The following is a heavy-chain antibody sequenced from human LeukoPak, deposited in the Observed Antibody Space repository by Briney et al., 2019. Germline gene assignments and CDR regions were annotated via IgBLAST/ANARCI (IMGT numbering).Heavy chain of an antibody. J-gene: IGHJ4*02. Sequence: GGSLRPSCAASGFTVSSDFMSWVRQAPGKGLEWVSTIYAGGNTYYADSVKGRFTISRDKSKNTLYLQMNSLRAEDTAVYYCAGLSSGYYSPFDCWGQGTLVTVSS. CDR2: IYAGGNT. D-gene: IGHD3-22*01. CDR3: AGLSSGYYSPFDC. CDR1: GFTVSSDF. V-gene: IGHV3-53*01.